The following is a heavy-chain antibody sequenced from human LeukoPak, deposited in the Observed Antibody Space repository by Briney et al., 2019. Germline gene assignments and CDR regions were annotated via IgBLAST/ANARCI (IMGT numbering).Heavy chain of an antibody. CDR3: ARDGFAEKWLVPIY. CDR1: GGTFSSYA. CDR2: IIPIFGTA. D-gene: IGHD3-22*01. J-gene: IGHJ4*02. Sequence: SVKVSCKASGGTFSSYAISWVRQAPGQGLERMGRIIPIFGTANYAQKFQGRVTITTDESTSTAYMELSSLRSEDTAVYYCARDGFAEKWLVPIYWGQGTLVTVSS. V-gene: IGHV1-69*05.